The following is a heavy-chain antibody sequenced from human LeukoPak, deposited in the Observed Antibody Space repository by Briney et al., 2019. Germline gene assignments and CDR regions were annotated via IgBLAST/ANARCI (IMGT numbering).Heavy chain of an antibody. Sequence: GGSLGFSGEASGFTLSGYGLHGFGRAPGKGLGGVAVISYDGSNKYYADSVRGRFTISRDNSKNTLYLQMNSLRAEDTAVYYCAKISVRYYDSSGYHDYWGQGTLVTVSS. CDR3: AKISVRYYDSSGYHDY. V-gene: IGHV3-30*18. D-gene: IGHD3-22*01. CDR1: GFTLSGYG. CDR2: ISYDGSNK. J-gene: IGHJ4*02.